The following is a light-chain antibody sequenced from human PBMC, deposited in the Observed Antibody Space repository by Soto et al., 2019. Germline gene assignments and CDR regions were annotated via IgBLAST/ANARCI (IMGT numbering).Light chain of an antibody. CDR1: QSVSNN. Sequence: ILMTQSPATLSVSPGERATLSCRASQSVSNNLAWYQQKPGQAPRLLIYDASNRATGIPARFSGSGSGTDFTLTISSLEPEDFAIYYCQQRSNWITFGQGTRLEIE. V-gene: IGKV3-11*01. CDR3: QQRSNWIT. CDR2: DAS. J-gene: IGKJ5*01.